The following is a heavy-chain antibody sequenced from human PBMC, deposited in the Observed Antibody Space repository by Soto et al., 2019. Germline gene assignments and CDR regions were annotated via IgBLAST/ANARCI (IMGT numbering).Heavy chain of an antibody. CDR2: IYYSGST. CDR3: ARENCTNGVCYNYYYYGMDV. D-gene: IGHD2-8*01. Sequence: SETLSLTCTVSGGSISSGDYYWSWIRQPPGKGLEWIGYIYYSGSTYYNPSLKSRVTISVDTSKNQFSLKLSSVTAADTAVYYCARENCTNGVCYNYYYYGMDVWGQGTTVTVS. J-gene: IGHJ6*02. CDR1: GGSISSGDYY. V-gene: IGHV4-30-4*08.